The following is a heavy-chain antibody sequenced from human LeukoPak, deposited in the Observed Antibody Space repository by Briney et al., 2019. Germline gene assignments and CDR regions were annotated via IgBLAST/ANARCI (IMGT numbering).Heavy chain of an antibody. CDR3: ARDTTVASGMQH. Sequence: SETLSLTCSVSSGSLSTYSWSRVRHSPGKRLEWIGYTYNGGTTNYNPSPKSRATISADTAKNQFSLRLRSVTAADTAIYYCARDTTVASGMQHWGQGTLVTVSS. D-gene: IGHD5-12*01. CDR2: TYNGGTT. J-gene: IGHJ4*02. CDR1: SGSLSTYS. V-gene: IGHV4-59*01.